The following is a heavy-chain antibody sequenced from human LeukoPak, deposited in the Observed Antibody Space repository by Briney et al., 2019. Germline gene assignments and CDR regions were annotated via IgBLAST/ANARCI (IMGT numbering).Heavy chain of an antibody. CDR3: ASRGYSYGYDDY. J-gene: IGHJ4*02. CDR2: IYYSGST. Sequence: SETLSLTRTVSGGSISSYYWSWIRQPPGKGLEWIGYIYYSGSTNYNPSLKSRVTISVDASKNQFSLKLSSVTAADTAVYYCASRGYSYGYDDYWGQGTLVTVSS. CDR1: GGSISSYY. V-gene: IGHV4-59*01. D-gene: IGHD5-18*01.